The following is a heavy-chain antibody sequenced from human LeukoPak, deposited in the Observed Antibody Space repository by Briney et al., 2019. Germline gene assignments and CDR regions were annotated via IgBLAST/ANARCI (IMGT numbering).Heavy chain of an antibody. V-gene: IGHV3-23*01. D-gene: IGHD5-18*01. J-gene: IGHJ4*02. CDR2: ISGSGGST. CDR1: GFTFSSYA. Sequence: PGGSLRLSCAASGFTFSSYAMSWVRQAPGKGLEWVSAISGSGGSTYYADSVKGRFTISRDNSKNTLYLQMNSLRAEDPAVYYCAKDALGHTAMGQSRLFDYWGQGTLVTVSS. CDR3: AKDALGHTAMGQSRLFDY.